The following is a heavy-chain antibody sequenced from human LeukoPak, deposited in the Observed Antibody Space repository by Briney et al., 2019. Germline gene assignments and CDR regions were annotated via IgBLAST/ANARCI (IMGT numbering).Heavy chain of an antibody. CDR1: GFTFSSYW. CDR2: IRSKANSYAT. V-gene: IGHV3-73*01. J-gene: IGHJ4*02. D-gene: IGHD7-27*01. Sequence: GGSLRLSCAASGFTFSSYWMSWVRQASGKGLEWVGRIRSKANSYATAYAASVKGRFTISRDDSKNTAYLQMNSLKTEDTAVYYCTSPNWDFDYWGQGTLVTVSS. CDR3: TSPNWDFDY.